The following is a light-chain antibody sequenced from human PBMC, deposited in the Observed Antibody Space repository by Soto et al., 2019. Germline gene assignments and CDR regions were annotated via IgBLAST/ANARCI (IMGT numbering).Light chain of an antibody. CDR2: KAS. V-gene: IGKV1-5*03. J-gene: IGKJ2*01. CDR3: QQSFSIPYT. Sequence: DIQMTQSPSTLSGSVGDRVTITCRASQTISSWLAWYQQKPGKAPKLLIYKASTLKSGVPSRFSGSGSGTEFTLTISSLQPEDFATYYCQQSFSIPYTFGPETRLEI. CDR1: QTISSW.